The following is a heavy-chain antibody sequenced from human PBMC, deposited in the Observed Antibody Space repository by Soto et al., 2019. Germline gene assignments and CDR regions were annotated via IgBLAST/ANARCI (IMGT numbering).Heavy chain of an antibody. CDR2: IIPIFGTA. Sequence: ASVKVSCKASGGTFSSYAISWVRQAPGQGLEWMGGIIPIFGTANYAQKFQGRVTITADESTSTAYMELSSLRSEDTAVYYCARDSWKDYYFDYWGQGTLVTVSS. CDR1: GGTFSSYA. J-gene: IGHJ4*02. V-gene: IGHV1-69*13. D-gene: IGHD1-1*01. CDR3: ARDSWKDYYFDY.